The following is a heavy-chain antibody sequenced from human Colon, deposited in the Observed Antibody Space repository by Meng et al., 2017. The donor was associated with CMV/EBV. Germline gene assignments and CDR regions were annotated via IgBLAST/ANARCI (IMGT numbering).Heavy chain of an antibody. CDR3: ARVRKGSSSWYYFDS. V-gene: IGHV1-69*02. CDR2: FIPILGMP. Sequence: ASGGTFSHTISWVRQAPGQGFEWMGSFIPILGMPNYAQNFQGRVTITADKSTRTAYLELSSLRSEDTAFYFCARVRKGSSSWYYFDSWGQGTLVTVSS. J-gene: IGHJ4*02. D-gene: IGHD6-13*01. CDR1: GGTFSHT.